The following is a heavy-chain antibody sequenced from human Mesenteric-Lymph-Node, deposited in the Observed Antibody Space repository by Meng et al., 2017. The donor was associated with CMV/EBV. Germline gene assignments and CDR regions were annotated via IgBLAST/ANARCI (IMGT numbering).Heavy chain of an antibody. V-gene: IGHV1-2*02. CDR2: INPRGGH. J-gene: IGHJ3*01. Sequence: ASVKVSCKASGYTFTGYYMHWVRQAPGQGPEWMGWINPRGGHMYAQKFQGSVTMAGDTSLNTAHLEVRGLKTDDTAMYYCARGALKQRLMGSPFDVWGQGTMVTVSS. CDR1: GYTFTGYY. D-gene: IGHD6-25*01. CDR3: ARGALKQRLMGSPFDV.